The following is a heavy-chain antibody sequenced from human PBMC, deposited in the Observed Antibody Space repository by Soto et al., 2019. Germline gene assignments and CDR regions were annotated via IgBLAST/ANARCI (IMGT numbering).Heavy chain of an antibody. V-gene: IGHV3-15*01. Sequence: EVQLVESGGGLVKPGGSLRLSCAASGFTFSNAWMSWVRQAPGKGLEWVGRIKSKKDGGATDFAAPVKGRFAISRDDSKNTLSLQMNSLRTEDTAVYFCTTDYYDARGYYGYFQFWGQGTLLTVSS. CDR2: IKSKKDGGAT. J-gene: IGHJ1*01. CDR3: TTDYYDARGYYGYFQF. D-gene: IGHD3-22*01. CDR1: GFTFSNAW.